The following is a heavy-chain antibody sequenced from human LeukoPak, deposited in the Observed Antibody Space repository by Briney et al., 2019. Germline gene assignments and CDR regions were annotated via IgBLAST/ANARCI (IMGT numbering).Heavy chain of an antibody. D-gene: IGHD2/OR15-2a*01. Sequence: QSGGSLSPSCAASGFNIGPYPMYWLRQGPGRGLEWVSVIKADGSGTFYSDSVRGRFTTSRDNSKNSLYLQMSSLTSDDIALYYCATWAFYHNLDVWGQGTTVAVSS. CDR1: GFNIGPYP. J-gene: IGHJ6*02. CDR2: IKADGSGT. V-gene: IGHV3-43*02. CDR3: ATWAFYHNLDV.